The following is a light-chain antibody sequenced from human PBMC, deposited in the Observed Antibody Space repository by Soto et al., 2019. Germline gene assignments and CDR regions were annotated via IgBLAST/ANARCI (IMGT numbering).Light chain of an antibody. V-gene: IGKV3-20*01. CDR2: GAS. J-gene: IGKJ1*01. Sequence: EIVMTQPPASLSVSPGERATLSCRASQSISYYLAWYQHSPGQAPRLLIFGASSRATGIPDRFSGTGSGTDFTLTISRLEPEDFAVYYCQQYGNPPWTFGQGTKVDIK. CDR1: QSISYY. CDR3: QQYGNPPWT.